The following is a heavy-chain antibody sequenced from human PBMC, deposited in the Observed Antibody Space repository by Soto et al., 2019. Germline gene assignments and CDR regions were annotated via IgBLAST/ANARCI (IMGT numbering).Heavy chain of an antibody. CDR1: GFTFTSYA. D-gene: IGHD6-13*01. CDR2: ISYSGHTT. CDR3: AKGAPLLAAGTWWFDP. J-gene: IGHJ5*02. Sequence: GGSLRLSCAASGFTFTSYAMNWVRQAPGQGLEWGSTISYSGHTTYYADSVKGRFTISRDNSKNTLYLQMDSLRGEDTAVYYCAKGAPLLAAGTWWFDPWGQGTLVTVSS. V-gene: IGHV3-23*01.